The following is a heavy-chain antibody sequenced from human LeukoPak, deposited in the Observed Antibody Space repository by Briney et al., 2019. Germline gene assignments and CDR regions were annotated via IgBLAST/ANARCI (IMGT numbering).Heavy chain of an antibody. V-gene: IGHV3-48*02. J-gene: IGHJ6*02. CDR2: ISSSSSTI. CDR1: GFTFSSYS. D-gene: IGHD3-3*01. Sequence: PGGSLRLSCAASGFTFSSYSMNWVRQAPGKGLEWVSYISSSSSTIYYADSVKGRFTISRDNAKDSLYLQMNSLRDEDLAVYYCAREQFGVVIIFYYGMDVWGQGTTVTVSS. CDR3: AREQFGVVIIFYYGMDV.